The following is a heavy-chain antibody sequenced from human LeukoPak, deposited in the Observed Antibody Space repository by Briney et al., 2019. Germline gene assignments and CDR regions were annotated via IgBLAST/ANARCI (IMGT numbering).Heavy chain of an antibody. Sequence: PGGSLRLSCAASGFTFSSYEMNWVRQAPGKGLEWVSYISSSGSTTYYADSVKGRFTISRDNAKNSPNLQMNSLRAEDTAVYYCARYGDYWGQGTLVTVSS. D-gene: IGHD3-10*01. CDR1: GFTFSSYE. V-gene: IGHV3-48*03. J-gene: IGHJ4*02. CDR2: ISSSGSTT. CDR3: ARYGDY.